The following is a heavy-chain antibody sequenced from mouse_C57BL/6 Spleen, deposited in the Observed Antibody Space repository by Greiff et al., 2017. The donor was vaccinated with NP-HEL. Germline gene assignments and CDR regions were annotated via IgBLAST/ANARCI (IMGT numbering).Heavy chain of an antibody. CDR1: GFSLTSYG. J-gene: IGHJ2*01. D-gene: IGHD2-4*01. Sequence: VQLQESGPGLVQPSQSLSITCTVSGFSLTSYGVHWVRQSPGKGLEWLGVIWSGGSTDYNAAFISRLSISKDNSKSQVFFKMNSLQADDTAIYYCARNFDYDYLDYWGQGTTLTVSS. CDR2: IWSGGST. CDR3: ARNFDYDYLDY. V-gene: IGHV2-2*01.